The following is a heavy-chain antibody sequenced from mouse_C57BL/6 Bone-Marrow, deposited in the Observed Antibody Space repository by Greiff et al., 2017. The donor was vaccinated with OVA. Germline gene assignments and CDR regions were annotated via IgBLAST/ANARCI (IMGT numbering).Heavy chain of an antibody. CDR2: INPYNSGT. Sequence: VQLKQSGPVLVKPGASVKMSCKASGYTFTDYYMNWVKQSHGKSLEWIGVINPYNSGTSYNQKFKGKATLTVDKSSSTAYMELNSLTSEDSAVYYCARKVSIFDYWGQGTTLTVSS. CDR1: GYTFTDYY. V-gene: IGHV1-19*01. J-gene: IGHJ2*01. D-gene: IGHD6-2*01. CDR3: ARKVSIFDY.